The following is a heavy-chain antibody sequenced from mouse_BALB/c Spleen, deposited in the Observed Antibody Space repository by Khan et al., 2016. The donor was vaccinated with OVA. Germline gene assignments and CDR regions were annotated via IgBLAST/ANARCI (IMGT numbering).Heavy chain of an antibody. CDR3: ARNSDRYDFSY. D-gene: IGHD2-14*01. V-gene: IGHV2-4-1*01. J-gene: IGHJ3*01. CDR1: GFSLTTYG. Sequence: QVQLQQSGPGLVQPSQSLSITCTVSGFSLTTYGIHWVRQSPGKGPEWLGVIWSGGNADYNAAFISRLSISKVNSKSQVFFKMNSLQADDTATYYCARNSDRYDFSYWGQGTLVTVSA. CDR2: IWSGGNA.